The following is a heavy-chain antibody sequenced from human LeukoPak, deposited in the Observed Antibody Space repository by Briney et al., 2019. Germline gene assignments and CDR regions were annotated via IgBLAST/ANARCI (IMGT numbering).Heavy chain of an antibody. CDR1: GGSISSSNW. Sequence: PSGTLSLTCAVSGGSISSSNWWSWVRQPPGKGLEWIGEIYHSGSTNYNPSLKSRVTISVDKSKNQFSLKLSSVTAADTAVYYCARVERYYGSGSYYIAFDIWGQGTMVTVSS. CDR3: ARVERYYGSGSYYIAFDI. V-gene: IGHV4-4*02. D-gene: IGHD3-10*01. J-gene: IGHJ3*02. CDR2: IYHSGST.